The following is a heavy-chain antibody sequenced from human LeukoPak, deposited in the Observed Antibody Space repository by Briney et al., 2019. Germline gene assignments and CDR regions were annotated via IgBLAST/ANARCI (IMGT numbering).Heavy chain of an antibody. V-gene: IGHV1-18*01. CDR3: SRDQGTYYYDSSGYSFDY. J-gene: IGHJ4*02. Sequence: ASEKVSCKASGYTFTSYGISWLPRDPGQGPEWMGWISAYNGNTNYAQKPQGRVNMTTDASTSPAYMDIRSLIPDDRALHYCSRDQGTYYYDSSGYSFDYWGQGTLVTDTS. D-gene: IGHD3-22*01. CDR1: GYTFTSYG. CDR2: ISAYNGNT.